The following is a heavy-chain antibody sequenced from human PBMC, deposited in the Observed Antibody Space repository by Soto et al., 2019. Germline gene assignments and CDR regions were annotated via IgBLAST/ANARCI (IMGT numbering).Heavy chain of an antibody. J-gene: IGHJ5*02. CDR1: GYTFTTYG. V-gene: IGHV1-18*01. CDR2: INPNSGHT. Sequence: QIQLLQSGAEVKKPGTSVKVSCQASGYTFTTYGIIWVRQAPGQGLEWMGWINPNSGHTNYAQNLKDRATMTTDTSTNTAYMELRTLTSDDTAVCFCARGQVVNFDNWFDPWGQGTLVTVSS. D-gene: IGHD3-22*01. CDR3: ARGQVVNFDNWFDP.